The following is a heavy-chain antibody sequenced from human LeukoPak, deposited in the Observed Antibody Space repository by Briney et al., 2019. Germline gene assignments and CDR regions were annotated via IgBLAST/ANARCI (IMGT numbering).Heavy chain of an antibody. CDR1: GVSISSYY. V-gene: IGHV4-59*01. CDR2: IYYSEIT. CDR3: ARDGDYYDSSGYYLAY. J-gene: IGHJ4*02. Sequence: PSETLSLTCTVSGVSISSYYWGWIRQPPGKGLEWIGYIYYSEITNYNPSLNSRVAISVDPSKKQFSLKLSSVIAADTALYYCARDGDYYDSSGYYLAYWGQGTLVTVSS. D-gene: IGHD3-22*01.